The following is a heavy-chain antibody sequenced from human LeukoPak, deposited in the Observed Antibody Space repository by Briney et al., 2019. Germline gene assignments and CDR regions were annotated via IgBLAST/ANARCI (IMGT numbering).Heavy chain of an antibody. V-gene: IGHV3-9*01. J-gene: IGHJ4*02. CDR1: GFTFDVYA. Sequence: GGSLRLSCAASGFTFDVYAMHWVRQAPGKGLEWVSGISWNSGTVGYADSVKGRFTISRDNAKNSLYLQMNSLRAEDTAVYYCARGAYGSGSYPLPFGYWGQGTLVTVSS. CDR2: ISWNSGTV. CDR3: ARGAYGSGSYPLPFGY. D-gene: IGHD3-10*01.